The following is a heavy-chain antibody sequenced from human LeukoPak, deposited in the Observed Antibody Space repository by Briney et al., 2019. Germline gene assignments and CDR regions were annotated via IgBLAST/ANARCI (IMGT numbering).Heavy chain of an antibody. Sequence: PGGSLRLSCAASGFTFSSYAMSWVRQAPGKGLEWVSAISGSGGSTYYADSVKGRFTISRDNSKNTLYLQMNSLRAEDTAVYYCAKELLGYCSGGSCYPFDYWGQGTLVTVSS. J-gene: IGHJ4*02. CDR3: AKELLGYCSGGSCYPFDY. CDR1: GFTFSSYA. D-gene: IGHD2-15*01. CDR2: ISGSGGST. V-gene: IGHV3-23*01.